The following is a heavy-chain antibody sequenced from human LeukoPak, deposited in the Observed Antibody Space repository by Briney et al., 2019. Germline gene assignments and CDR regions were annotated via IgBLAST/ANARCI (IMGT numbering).Heavy chain of an antibody. CDR2: IHPNRGDT. Sequence: ASVKVSCKASAYTFTDYYIHWVRQAPGQGLEWMGSIHPNRGDTNYAQKFQGRVTMTRDTSISTAYMELSRLSSDDTAVFYCARDSSGPLNWFDPWGQGTLVTVSS. D-gene: IGHD6-25*01. CDR3: ARDSSGPLNWFDP. J-gene: IGHJ5*02. CDR1: AYTFTDYY. V-gene: IGHV1-2*02.